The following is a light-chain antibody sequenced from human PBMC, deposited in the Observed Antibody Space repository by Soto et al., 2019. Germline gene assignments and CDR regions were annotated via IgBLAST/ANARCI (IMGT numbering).Light chain of an antibody. J-gene: IGLJ1*01. CDR3: CSYAGANNPYV. CDR2: EVT. CDR1: SSDVGGYNY. V-gene: IGLV2-8*01. Sequence: QSALTQPPSVSGSPGQSVTISCSGTSSDVGGYNYVSWYQQRPGKVPKLMIYEVTKRPSGVPDRFAGSKSGNTASLTVSGLHDDDEADYYCCSYAGANNPYVFGTGTKLTVL.